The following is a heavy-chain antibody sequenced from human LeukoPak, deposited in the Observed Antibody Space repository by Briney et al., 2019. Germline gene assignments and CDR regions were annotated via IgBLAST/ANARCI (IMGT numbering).Heavy chain of an antibody. CDR2: INPNSGGT. D-gene: IGHD3-9*01. J-gene: IGHJ4*02. Sequence: GASVKVSCKASGYTFTGYYIHWVRQAPGQGLEWMGWINPNSGGTNCAQQFQGRVTMTRDTSISTAYMELSDVRSDDTAVYYCARGLRYFDWLSQANFDYWGQGVLVTVSS. CDR1: GYTFTGYY. V-gene: IGHV1-2*02. CDR3: ARGLRYFDWLSQANFDY.